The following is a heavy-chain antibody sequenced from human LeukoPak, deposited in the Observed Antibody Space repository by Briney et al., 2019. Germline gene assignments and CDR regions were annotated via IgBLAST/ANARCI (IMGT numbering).Heavy chain of an antibody. V-gene: IGHV1-69*05. Sequence: PVKVSCKASGGTFSSYAISWVRQAPGQGLEWMGRIIPIFGIANYAQKFQGRVTITTDESTSTAYMELSSLRSEDTAVYYCARDYYYYYYMDVWGKGTTVPVSS. CDR3: ARDYYYYYYMDV. J-gene: IGHJ6*03. CDR2: IIPIFGIA. CDR1: GGTFSSYA.